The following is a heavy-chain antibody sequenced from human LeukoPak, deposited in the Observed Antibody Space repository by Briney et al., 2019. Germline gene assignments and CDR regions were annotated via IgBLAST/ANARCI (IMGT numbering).Heavy chain of an antibody. CDR3: ARTQTGIYYYMDV. D-gene: IGHD1-1*01. J-gene: IGHJ6*03. CDR2: IYYSGST. CDR1: GGSINSRDYY. V-gene: IGHV4-39*07. Sequence: PSETLSLTCTVSGGSINSRDYYWGWIRQPPGKGLEWIGSIYYSGSTYYNPSLKSRVTMSVDTSKNQFSLKLSSVTAADTAVYYCARTQTGIYYYMDVWGKGTTVTVSS.